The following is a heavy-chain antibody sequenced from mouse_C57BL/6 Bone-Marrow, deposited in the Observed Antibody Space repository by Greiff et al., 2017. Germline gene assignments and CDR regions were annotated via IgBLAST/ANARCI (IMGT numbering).Heavy chain of an antibody. D-gene: IGHD3-3*01. CDR1: GFSLTSYA. J-gene: IGHJ2*01. CDR2: IWTGGGA. V-gene: IGHV2-9-1*01. CDR3: ARKGGPHYFAY. Sequence: VMLVESGPGLVAPSQSLSITCTVSGFSLTSYAISWVRQPPGKGLEWLGVIWTGGGAHYNSALKSRLSISQDNSKSQVFLKMNSLQTDDTARYYCARKGGPHYFAYWGQGTTLTVSS.